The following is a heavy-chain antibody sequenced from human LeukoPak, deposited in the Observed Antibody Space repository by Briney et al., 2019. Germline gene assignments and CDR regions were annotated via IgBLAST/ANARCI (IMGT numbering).Heavy chain of an antibody. CDR3: ARADRLHGGPYLIGP. V-gene: IGHV1-2*02. Sequence: GASVKVSCKTSGYSFTDYYMHWVRQAPGQGLERMGWINPNSGGTSSAQKFQGRVTMTRDTSITTVYMEVRWLTSDDTAVYYCARADRLHGGPYLIGPWGQGTLVTVSS. CDR2: INPNSGGT. J-gene: IGHJ5*02. D-gene: IGHD2-21*01. CDR1: GYSFTDYY.